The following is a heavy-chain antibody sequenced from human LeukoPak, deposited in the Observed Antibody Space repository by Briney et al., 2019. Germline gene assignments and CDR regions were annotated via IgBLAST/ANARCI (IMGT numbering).Heavy chain of an antibody. D-gene: IGHD3-22*01. V-gene: IGHV3-30*02. CDR2: IRYDGSNK. CDR1: GFTLSSFS. CDR3: AKAGVGGYYDSSGYYGY. J-gene: IGHJ4*02. Sequence: GGSLRLSCATSGFTLSSFSMNWVRQAPGKGLEWVAFIRYDGSNKYYADSVKGRFTISRDNSKNTLYLQMNSLRAEDTAVYYCAKAGVGGYYDSSGYYGYWGQGTLVTVSS.